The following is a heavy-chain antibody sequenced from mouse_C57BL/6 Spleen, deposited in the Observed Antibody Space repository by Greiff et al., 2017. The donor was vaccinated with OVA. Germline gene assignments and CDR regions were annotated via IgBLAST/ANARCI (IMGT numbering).Heavy chain of an antibody. CDR2: IHPNSGST. V-gene: IGHV1-64*01. CDR3: ARSLFITTVVEEYFDY. D-gene: IGHD1-1*01. CDR1: GYTFTSYW. Sequence: QVQLQQPGAELVKPGASVKLSCKASGYTFTSYWMHWVKQRPGQGLEWIGMIHPNSGSTNYNEKFKSKATLTVDKSSSTAYMQLSSLTSEDSAVYYCARSLFITTVVEEYFDYWGQGPPLTVSS. J-gene: IGHJ2*01.